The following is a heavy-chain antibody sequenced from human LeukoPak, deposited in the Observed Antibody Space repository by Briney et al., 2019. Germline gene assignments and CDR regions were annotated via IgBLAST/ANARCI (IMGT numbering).Heavy chain of an antibody. J-gene: IGHJ6*02. CDR1: GFPFSSYG. CDR2: ISYDGSNK. CDR3: AKDLVVGYGSGSYSSYYYGMDV. D-gene: IGHD3-10*01. V-gene: IGHV3-30*18. Sequence: PGRSLRLSCAASGFPFSSYGMHWVRQAPGKGPEWVAVISYDGSNKYYADSVKGRFTISRDNSKNTLYLQMNSLRAEDTAVYYCAKDLVVGYGSGSYSSYYYGMDVWGQGTTVTVSS.